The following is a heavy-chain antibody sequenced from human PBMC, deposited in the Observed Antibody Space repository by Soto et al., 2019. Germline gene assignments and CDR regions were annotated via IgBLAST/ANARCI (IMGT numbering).Heavy chain of an antibody. J-gene: IGHJ4*02. CDR3: ARETTVVTPGFDY. V-gene: IGHV1-69*13. CDR2: IIPIFGTA. Sequence: SVKVSCKASGGTFSSYAISWVRQAPGQGLEWMGGIIPIFGTANYAQKFQGRVTTTADESTSTAYMELSSLRSEDTAVYYCARETTVVTPGFDYWGQGTLVTVSS. D-gene: IGHD4-17*01. CDR1: GGTFSSYA.